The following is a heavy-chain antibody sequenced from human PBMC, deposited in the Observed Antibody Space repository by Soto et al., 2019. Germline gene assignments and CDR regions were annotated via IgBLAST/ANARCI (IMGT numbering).Heavy chain of an antibody. Sequence: PGGSLRLACAVSGFTFGDYYLSWIRQAPGKGLEWVSFITRDGNYATYADSVKGRFTISRDNVKELLFQQMNSLRAEDTAVYYCAREAARPDYWGQGTLVSAPQ. J-gene: IGHJ4*02. D-gene: IGHD6-6*01. CDR2: ITRDGNYA. CDR3: AREAARPDY. V-gene: IGHV3-11*06. CDR1: GFTFGDYY.